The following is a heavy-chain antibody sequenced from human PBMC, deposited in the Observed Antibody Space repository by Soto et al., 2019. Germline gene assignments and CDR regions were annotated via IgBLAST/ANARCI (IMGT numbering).Heavy chain of an antibody. J-gene: IGHJ4*02. CDR1: GFTFSDYY. V-gene: IGHV3-11*06. CDR2: ISSSSSYT. CDR3: ARDAYYYDSSGYRYFDY. D-gene: IGHD3-22*01. Sequence: GGSLRLSCAASGFTFSDYYMSWIRQAPGKGLEWVSYISSSSSYTNYADSVKGRFTISRDNAKNSLYLQMNSLRAEDTAVYYCARDAYYYDSSGYRYFDYWGQGTLVTVSS.